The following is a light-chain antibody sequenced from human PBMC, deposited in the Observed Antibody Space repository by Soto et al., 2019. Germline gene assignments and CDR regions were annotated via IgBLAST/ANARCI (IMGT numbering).Light chain of an antibody. J-gene: IGKJ4*01. Sequence: EIVLTQSPGTLSLSPGDRATLSCRASQSVSSNYLAWYQQKPGQAPRLLIYGASSRATGIPDRFSGSGSGTDVTLNIRRLEPEDFAVYYCQRYGTSLPLTFGGGTKVEIK. CDR1: QSVSSNY. V-gene: IGKV3-20*01. CDR3: QRYGTSLPLT. CDR2: GAS.